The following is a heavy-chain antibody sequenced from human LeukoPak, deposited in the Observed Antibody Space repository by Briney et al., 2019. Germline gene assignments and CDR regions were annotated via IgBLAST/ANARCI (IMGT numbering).Heavy chain of an antibody. V-gene: IGHV3-11*01. CDR3: VRDFVLVGAPSTDY. Sequence: GGSLRLSCAASGFSFSDYYMSWIRQAPGKGLEWVSYISSSGSTIYYADSVKGRFTISRDNAKNSLYLQMNSLRAEDTAVYYCVRDFVLVGAPSTDYWGQGTLVTVSS. D-gene: IGHD1-26*01. CDR1: GFSFSDYY. J-gene: IGHJ4*02. CDR2: ISSSGSTI.